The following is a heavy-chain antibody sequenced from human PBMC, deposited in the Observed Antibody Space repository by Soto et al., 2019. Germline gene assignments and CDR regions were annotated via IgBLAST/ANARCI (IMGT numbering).Heavy chain of an antibody. CDR3: AAAKLLTFEY. CDR1: GFTFSVYK. D-gene: IGHD3-10*01. Sequence: GGSLRLSCSTSGFTFSVYKMHWVRQAPGKGLEYVSGISNQGDTTYYADSVKGRFTISRDNSKNMLYFQMSSLRPEDTAVYYCAAAKLLTFEYWGQGTQVTVSS. J-gene: IGHJ4*02. V-gene: IGHV3-64D*06. CDR2: ISNQGDTT.